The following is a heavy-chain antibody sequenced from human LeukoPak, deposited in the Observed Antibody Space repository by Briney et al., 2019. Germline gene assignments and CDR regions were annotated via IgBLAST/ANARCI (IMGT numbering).Heavy chain of an antibody. CDR3: VRGRGTYWSALGPAFNM. D-gene: IGHD1-26*01. Sequence: GGSLRLSCAASGCTFSGFWMHWVRQAPGKGLVWVSGTNTDGTMTDSADSANRQFTISRENAEKTLNLQMESLRVDDTAVYYCVRGRGTYWSALGPAFNMWGQGTMVTVSS. V-gene: IGHV3-74*01. CDR1: GCTFSGFW. J-gene: IGHJ3*02. CDR2: TNTDGTMT.